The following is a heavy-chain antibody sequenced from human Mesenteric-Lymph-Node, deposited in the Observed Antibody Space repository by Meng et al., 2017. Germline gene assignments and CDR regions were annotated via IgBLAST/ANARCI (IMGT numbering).Heavy chain of an antibody. J-gene: IGHJ4*02. CDR3: AREVGATDY. Sequence: GESLKISCAASGFTFSNAWMSWVRQAPGKGLEWVSSISSSSSYIYYADSVKGRFTISRDNSENTLYLRMSSLRAEDTAVYYCAREVGATDYWGQGTLVTVSS. CDR1: GFTFSNAW. V-gene: IGHV3-21*04. CDR2: ISSSSSYI. D-gene: IGHD1-26*01.